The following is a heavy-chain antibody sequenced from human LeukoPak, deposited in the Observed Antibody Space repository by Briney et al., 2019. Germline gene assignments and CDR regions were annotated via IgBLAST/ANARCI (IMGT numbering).Heavy chain of an antibody. Sequence: ASVKVSCKASGGTFSSYAISWVRQAPGQGLEWMGGIIPIFGTANYAQKFQGRVTITADESTSTAYMELSSLRSEGTAVYYCASPGYGDYIHYFDYWGQGTLVTVSS. CDR1: GGTFSSYA. J-gene: IGHJ4*02. CDR2: IIPIFGTA. V-gene: IGHV1-69*13. D-gene: IGHD4-17*01. CDR3: ASPGYGDYIHYFDY.